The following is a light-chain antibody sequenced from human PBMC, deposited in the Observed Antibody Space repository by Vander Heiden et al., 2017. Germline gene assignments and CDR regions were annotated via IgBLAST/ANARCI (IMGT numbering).Light chain of an antibody. CDR3: QQRSNWPPWT. Sequence: EIVLTQPPATLSLSPGERATLSCRASQSVSSYLAWYQQKPGQAPRLLIYDAANRDTGIPARFSGSGCGTDFTLTISSREPEDFAIYYCQQRSNWPPWTFGQGTKVEIK. V-gene: IGKV3-11*01. CDR2: DAA. CDR1: QSVSSY. J-gene: IGKJ1*01.